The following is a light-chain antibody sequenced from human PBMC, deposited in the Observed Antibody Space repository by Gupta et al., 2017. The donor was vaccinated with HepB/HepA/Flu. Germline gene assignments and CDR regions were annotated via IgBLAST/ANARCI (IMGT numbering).Light chain of an antibody. V-gene: IGLV3-21*04. CDR3: QVWDSSSDPVV. CDR2: YDS. Sequence: SYVLTQPPSVSVAPGKTARITCGGNNIGSKSVHWYQQKPGQAPVLVIYYDSDRPSGIPERFSGSNSGTTATLTISRVEAGDEADYYCQVWDSSSDPVVFGGGTKLTVL. J-gene: IGLJ2*01. CDR1: NIGSKS.